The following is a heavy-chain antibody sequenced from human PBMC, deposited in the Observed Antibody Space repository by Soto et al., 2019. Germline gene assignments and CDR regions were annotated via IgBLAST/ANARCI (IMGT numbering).Heavy chain of an antibody. D-gene: IGHD5-12*01. CDR1: GGSISSGGYS. CDR3: ARSHIVPRLFMYPYDY. Sequence: SETLSLTCTVSGGSISSGGYSWSWIRQPPGKGLEWIGYIYHSGSIYYNPSLKSRVTISVDRSKNQFSLKLSSVTAADTAVYYCARSHIVPRLFMYPYDYWGQGTLVTVSS. J-gene: IGHJ4*02. CDR2: IYHSGSI. V-gene: IGHV4-30-2*01.